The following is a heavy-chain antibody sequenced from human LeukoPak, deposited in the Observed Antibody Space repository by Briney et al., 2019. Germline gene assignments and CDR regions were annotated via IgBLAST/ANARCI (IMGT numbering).Heavy chain of an antibody. J-gene: IGHJ3*01. Sequence: SQTLSLTCAISGDSVSTNSVAWNWIRQSPSRGLEWLGRTYHRSKLSNDYAVSVKSRITINPDTSKNQFSLQLNSVTPDDTALYYCARGKYSGFDLWGQGTMVTVSS. D-gene: IGHD2-15*01. CDR3: ARGKYSGFDL. CDR2: TYHRSKLSN. V-gene: IGHV6-1*01. CDR1: GDSVSTNSVA.